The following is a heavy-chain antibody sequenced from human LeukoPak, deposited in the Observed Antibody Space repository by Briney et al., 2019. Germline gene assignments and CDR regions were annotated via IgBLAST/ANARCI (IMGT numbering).Heavy chain of an antibody. V-gene: IGHV1-46*01. CDR2: INPSGGST. CDR3: AREDTAMGPLHWYFDL. Sequence: GASVKVSCKASGYTFTSYYMHWVRQAPGQGLEWMGIINPSGGSTSYAQKFQGRVTMTRDMSTSTAYMELSSLRSEDTAVYYCAREDTAMGPLHWYFDLWGRGTLVTVSS. D-gene: IGHD5-18*01. CDR1: GYTFTSYY. J-gene: IGHJ2*01.